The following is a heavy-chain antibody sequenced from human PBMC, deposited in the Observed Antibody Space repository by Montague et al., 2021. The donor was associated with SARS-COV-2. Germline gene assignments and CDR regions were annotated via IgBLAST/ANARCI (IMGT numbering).Heavy chain of an antibody. Sequence: PALVKPTQTLTLTCTFSGFSLSTSGMCVSWIRQPPGKALEWLARIDWDDDKYYSTSLKTRLTVSKDTSKNQVVLTMTNMDPVDTATYYCAREIAAAGPALDYWGQGTLVTVSS. V-gene: IGHV2-70*11. CDR1: GFSLSTSGMC. CDR3: AREIAAAGPALDY. J-gene: IGHJ4*02. CDR2: IDWDDDK. D-gene: IGHD6-13*01.